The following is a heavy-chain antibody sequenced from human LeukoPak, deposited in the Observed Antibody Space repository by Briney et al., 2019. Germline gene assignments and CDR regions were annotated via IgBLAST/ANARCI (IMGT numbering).Heavy chain of an antibody. CDR3: ARDKDLARSYYFRVIAAAGSWFDP. D-gene: IGHD6-13*01. J-gene: IGHJ5*02. CDR2: ISAYNGNT. V-gene: IGHV1-18*01. CDR1: GYTFTSYG. Sequence: GASVKDSCKASGYTFTSYGISWVRPAPGQGLEWMGWISAYNGNTNYAQKLQGRVTMTTDTSTSTAYMELRSLRSDDTAVYYCARDKDLARSYYFRVIAAAGSWFDPWGQGTLVTVSS.